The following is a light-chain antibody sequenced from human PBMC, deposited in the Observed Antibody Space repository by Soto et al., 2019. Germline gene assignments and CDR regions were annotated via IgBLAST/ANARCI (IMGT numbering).Light chain of an antibody. CDR3: QHYDSYSVRT. V-gene: IGKV1-5*03. Sequence: DIQMTQSPSTLSASVGDGVTITCRASQTITTSLAWYQQKPGKAPKLLIYKASSLESGVPSRFSGSGSGTEFTLTISSLQPDDFATYYCQHYDSYSVRTFGQGTKVEI. J-gene: IGKJ1*01. CDR2: KAS. CDR1: QTITTS.